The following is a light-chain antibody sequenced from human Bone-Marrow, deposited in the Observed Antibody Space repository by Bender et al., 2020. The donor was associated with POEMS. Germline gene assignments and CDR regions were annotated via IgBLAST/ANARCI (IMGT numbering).Light chain of an antibody. V-gene: IGLV2-14*03. CDR2: GVN. J-gene: IGLJ2*01. CDR1: SSDVGGYDH. CDR3: SSYTTSSTFVI. Sequence: QSALTQPASVSGSPGQSITISCSGTSSDVGGYDHVSWYQQHPGRAPKLMIYGVNHRPSGVSNRFSGSKSGNTASLTISGLQAEDEADYYCSSYTTSSTFVIFGGGTKLTVL.